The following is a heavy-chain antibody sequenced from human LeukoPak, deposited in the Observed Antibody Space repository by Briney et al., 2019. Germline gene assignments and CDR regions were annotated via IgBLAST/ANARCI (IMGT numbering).Heavy chain of an antibody. CDR3: TTGVAAARRQE. CDR2: IKSKTDGGTT. J-gene: IGHJ4*02. D-gene: IGHD6-13*01. Sequence: GGSLRLSCAASGFTFSNAWMSWVRQAPGKGLEWVGRIKSKTDGGTTDYAAPVKGRFTISRDDSKNTLYLQMDSLKTEDTAVYYCTTGVAAARRQEWGQGTLVTVSS. V-gene: IGHV3-15*01. CDR1: GFTFSNAW.